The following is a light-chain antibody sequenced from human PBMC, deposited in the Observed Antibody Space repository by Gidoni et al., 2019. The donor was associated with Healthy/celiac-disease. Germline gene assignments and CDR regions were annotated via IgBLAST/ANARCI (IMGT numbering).Light chain of an antibody. V-gene: IGKV4-1*01. Sequence: DIVMTQSPDSLAVSLGERATINCKSSQSVLYSSNNKNYLAWYQQKPGQPPKLLIYWASNRESWVPDRFSGSGSGTDFTLTISSLQAEDVAVYYCQQYYSTPPTFGQGTKLEIK. CDR2: WAS. CDR1: QSVLYSSNNKNY. CDR3: QQYYSTPPT. J-gene: IGKJ2*01.